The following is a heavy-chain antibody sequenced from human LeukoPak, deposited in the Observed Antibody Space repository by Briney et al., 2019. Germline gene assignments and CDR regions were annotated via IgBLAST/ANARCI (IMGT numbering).Heavy chain of an antibody. V-gene: IGHV3-30*02. D-gene: IGHD3-10*01. Sequence: GGSLRLSCAASGFTVSSNYMSWVHQAPGKGLEWVAFIRYDGTNTYYADSVKGRFTISRDNSKNTLYLQMNSLRAEDTAVYYCARVKAYGSGSYRFVDVWGQGTTVTVSS. J-gene: IGHJ6*02. CDR3: ARVKAYGSGSYRFVDV. CDR1: GFTVSSNY. CDR2: IRYDGTNT.